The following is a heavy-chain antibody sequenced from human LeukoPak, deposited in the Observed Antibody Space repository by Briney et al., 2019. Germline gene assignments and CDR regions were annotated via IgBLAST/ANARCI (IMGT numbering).Heavy chain of an antibody. CDR3: ARVKEVGGYPYYFDY. V-gene: IGHV3-72*01. J-gene: IGHJ4*02. CDR1: GFTVSSNY. Sequence: PGGSLRLSCAASGFTVSSNYMSWVRQAPGKGLEWVGRTGDKANSYTTEYAASVKGRFTISRDGSKNSLFLQMNSLKTEDTAVYYCARVKEVGGYPYYFDYWGQGVLVIVSS. CDR2: TGDKANSYTT. D-gene: IGHD6-19*01.